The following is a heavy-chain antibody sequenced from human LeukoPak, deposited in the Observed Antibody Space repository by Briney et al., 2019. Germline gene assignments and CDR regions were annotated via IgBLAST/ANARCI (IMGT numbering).Heavy chain of an antibody. CDR2: ISSSSSYI. Sequence: GSLRLSCAASGFTFSGYSMNWVRQAPGKGLEWVSSISSSSSYIYYADSVKGRFTISRDNAKNSLYLQMDSLRAEDTAVYYCARASRGLGSTQSFDYWGQGTLVTVSS. J-gene: IGHJ4*02. V-gene: IGHV3-21*01. D-gene: IGHD6-19*01. CDR3: ARASRGLGSTQSFDY. CDR1: GFTFSGYS.